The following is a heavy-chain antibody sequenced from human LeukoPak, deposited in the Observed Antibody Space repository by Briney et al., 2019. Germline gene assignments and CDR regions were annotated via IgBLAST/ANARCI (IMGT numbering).Heavy chain of an antibody. CDR3: ARNLRLGGNWFDP. D-gene: IGHD1-26*01. V-gene: IGHV1-69*13. CDR2: IIPISGTT. Sequence: GASVKVSCKTSGGTFTSYAITWVRQAPGQGLEWMGKIIPISGTTNYAQKFQGRVTFTADESTSTAYMELSSLRSEDTVLYYCARNLRLGGNWFDPWGQGTLVTVSS. CDR1: GGTFTSYA. J-gene: IGHJ5*02.